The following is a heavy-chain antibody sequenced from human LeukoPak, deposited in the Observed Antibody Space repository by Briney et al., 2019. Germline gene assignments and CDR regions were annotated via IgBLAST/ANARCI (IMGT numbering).Heavy chain of an antibody. J-gene: IGHJ4*02. D-gene: IGHD3-9*01. Sequence: PGGSLRLSCAASGFTFGTYAMSWVRQAPGKGLEWVSTISGSGGRTYYADSVKGRFTISRDNSKNTLYLQMNSLRAEDTAVYYCAKAYYDILTGYNDYWGQGTLVTVSS. V-gene: IGHV3-23*01. CDR2: ISGSGGRT. CDR3: AKAYYDILTGYNDY. CDR1: GFTFGTYA.